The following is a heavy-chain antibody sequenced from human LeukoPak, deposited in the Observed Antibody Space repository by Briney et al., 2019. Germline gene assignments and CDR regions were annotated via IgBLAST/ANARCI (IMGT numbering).Heavy chain of an antibody. V-gene: IGHV3-30*03. D-gene: IGHD3-10*01. CDR2: ISYDGSSK. CDR3: ARDPSFDSGTYYFFDY. CDR1: GFSFSNHG. Sequence: PGGSLRLSCATSGFSFSNHGMYWVRQAPGKGLEWVALISYDGSSKYYADSMKGRFTISRDNSKNTLYLQMNSLRAEDTAVYYCARDPSFDSGTYYFFDYWGQGTLVTVSS. J-gene: IGHJ4*02.